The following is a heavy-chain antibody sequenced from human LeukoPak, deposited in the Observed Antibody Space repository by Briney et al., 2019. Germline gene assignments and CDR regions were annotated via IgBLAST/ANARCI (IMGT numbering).Heavy chain of an antibody. J-gene: IGHJ4*02. Sequence: GGSLRLSCVASGFTFSSYWMSWVRQAPGKGLEWVANIKQDGSEKYYVDSVKGRFTISRDNAKNSLYLQMNSLRAEDTAVYYCARILGYIVVVPAAHFDYWGQGTLVTVSS. CDR3: ARILGYIVVVPAAHFDY. V-gene: IGHV3-7*01. CDR1: GFTFSSYW. D-gene: IGHD2-2*01. CDR2: IKQDGSEK.